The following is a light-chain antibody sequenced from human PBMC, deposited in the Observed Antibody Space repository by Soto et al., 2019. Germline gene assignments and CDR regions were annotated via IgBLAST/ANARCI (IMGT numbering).Light chain of an antibody. CDR1: SSDVGGYNY. V-gene: IGLV2-14*01. CDR3: SSYTSSSTLYV. J-gene: IGLJ1*01. CDR2: DVS. Sequence: QSALTQPASVSGSPGQSITISCTGTSSDVGGYNYVSWYQQNPGKAPKLMISDVSVRPSGVSNRLSGSKSGNTASLTISGLQADDDADYYCSSYTSSSTLYVFGTGTKVTVL.